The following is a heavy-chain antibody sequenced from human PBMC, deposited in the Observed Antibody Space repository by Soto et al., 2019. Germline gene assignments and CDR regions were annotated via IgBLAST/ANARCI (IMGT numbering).Heavy chain of an antibody. CDR1: NAATARSY. Sequence: EPLSLNCTGRNAATARSYRSWLTAPTGKGLEWIGYIYYSGSTNYNRPLKSRVIISVDTSKNQFSLKLSSVTAADTAVYYCARGLASFYDSSGYPNWFDPWGQGTLVTVS. CDR3: ARGLASFYDSSGYPNWFDP. J-gene: IGHJ5*02. D-gene: IGHD3-22*01. CDR2: IYYSGST. V-gene: IGHV4-59*01.